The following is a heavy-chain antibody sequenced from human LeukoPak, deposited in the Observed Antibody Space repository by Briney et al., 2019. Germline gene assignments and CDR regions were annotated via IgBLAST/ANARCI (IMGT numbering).Heavy chain of an antibody. CDR1: GYTFTGYY. J-gene: IGHJ4*02. CDR3: ARDSGLGYSGYDLAW. V-gene: IGHV1-2*02. D-gene: IGHD5-12*01. CDR2: INPNSGDT. Sequence: ASVKVSCKASGYTFTGYYMSWVRQAPGQGLEWMGGINPNSGDTNYAQKFQGRVTMTRDTSIRTAYMELSRLRSDDTAVYYCARDSGLGYSGYDLAWWGQGTLVTVSS.